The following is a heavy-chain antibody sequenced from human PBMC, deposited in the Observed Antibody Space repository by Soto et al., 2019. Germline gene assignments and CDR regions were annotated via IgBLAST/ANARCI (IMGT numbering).Heavy chain of an antibody. CDR3: ASLQVPGNFDY. CDR2: IYYTGDT. V-gene: IGHV4-39*01. Sequence: SETLSLTCTVSGGSITTTNYYWSWVRQPPGKGLEWIANIYYTGDTYYSPSLRSRVTISVDTSKSQFSLILTSVTAADTAMYFCASLQVPGNFDYWRHGTPVTVSS. D-gene: IGHD3-10*01. J-gene: IGHJ4*01. CDR1: GGSITTTNYY.